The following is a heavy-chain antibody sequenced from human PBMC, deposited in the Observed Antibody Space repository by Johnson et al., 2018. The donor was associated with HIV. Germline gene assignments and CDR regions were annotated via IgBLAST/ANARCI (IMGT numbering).Heavy chain of an antibody. J-gene: IGHJ3*02. D-gene: IGHD6-13*01. Sequence: QMQLVESGGGVVQPGRSLRLSCAGSGFTFSSYAFHWVRQAPAKGLEWVAAISYDGSNKYYADSVKGRFTISRDNSKNTLYLQMNSLRVEDTAVYYCAKSIAAAGTNAFDIWGQATMVTVSS. CDR3: AKSIAAAGTNAFDI. CDR2: ISYDGSNK. CDR1: GFTFSSYA. V-gene: IGHV3-30*18.